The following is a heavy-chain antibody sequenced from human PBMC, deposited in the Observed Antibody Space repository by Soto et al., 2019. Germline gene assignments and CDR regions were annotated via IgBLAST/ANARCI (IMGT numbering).Heavy chain of an antibody. CDR3: ARGGEPLGHYGLDV. CDR1: GGSVRSGNHF. Sequence: SETLSLTCSVSGGSVRSGNHFWNWIRQPPGRGLEWLGYMYYTGVTNYNPSLKSRVSMSVDTSKDQFSLNLTSLTAADTAVYCCARGGEPLGHYGLDVWGQGTTVTVSS. V-gene: IGHV4-61*01. D-gene: IGHD3-10*01. J-gene: IGHJ6*02. CDR2: MYYTGVT.